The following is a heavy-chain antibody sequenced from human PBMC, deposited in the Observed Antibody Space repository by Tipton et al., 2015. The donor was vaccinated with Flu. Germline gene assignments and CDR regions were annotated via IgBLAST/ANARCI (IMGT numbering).Heavy chain of an antibody. CDR2: IYSSGST. CDR1: GGSISSSSDY. J-gene: IGHJ2*01. D-gene: IGHD3-3*01. Sequence: TLSLTCNVSGGSISSSSDYWGWIRQPPGKGLEWIGTIYSSGSTYFNPSLRSRVTISVDTSKNQFSLRLSSVTAADTAVYYCAREVTIFGVDRTYWYFDLWGRGTLVTVSS. CDR3: AREVTIFGVDRTYWYFDL. V-gene: IGHV4-39*02.